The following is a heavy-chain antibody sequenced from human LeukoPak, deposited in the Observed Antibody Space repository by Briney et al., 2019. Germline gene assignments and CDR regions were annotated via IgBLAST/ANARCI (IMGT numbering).Heavy chain of an antibody. Sequence: PGGSLRLSCAASGFTFSTHWMHWVRRAPGKGLVWVSRISTEGSVTSYADSVKGRFTISRDNAKKTMYLQMNSLRADDTAVYYCARIGGSGSYSGHYFDHWGRGTLVTVSS. V-gene: IGHV3-74*01. CDR1: GFTFSTHW. CDR2: ISTEGSVT. CDR3: ARIGGSGSYSGHYFDH. D-gene: IGHD3-10*01. J-gene: IGHJ4*02.